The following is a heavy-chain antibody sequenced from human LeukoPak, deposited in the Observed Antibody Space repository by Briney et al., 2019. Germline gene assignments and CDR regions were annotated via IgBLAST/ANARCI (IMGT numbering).Heavy chain of an antibody. J-gene: IGHJ4*02. V-gene: IGHV3-15*01. CDR1: GFTFSNAW. D-gene: IGHD3-9*01. CDR2: NKSKTDGGTT. Sequence: GGSLRLSCAASGFTFSNAWMSWVRQAPGKGLEWVGRNKSKTDGGTTDYAAPVKGRFTISRDDSKNTLYLQMNSLKTEDTAVYYCTTELTSYAILTGYTTYDYWGQGTLVTVSS. CDR3: TTELTSYAILTGYTTYDY.